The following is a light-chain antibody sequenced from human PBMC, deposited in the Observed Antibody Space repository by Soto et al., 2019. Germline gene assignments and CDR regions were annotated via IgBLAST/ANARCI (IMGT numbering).Light chain of an antibody. CDR1: QSIRSTW. CDR3: QQYAAQSPWT. Sequence: DVKMTQSPSTLSASVGDKVTITCRASQSIRSTWLAWFQQRPGKAPNVLIYKGSTLASGVSSRFSGSGSGTEFPLTISSLQPDDFATYFCQQYAAQSPWTFGQGTRVE. J-gene: IGKJ1*01. CDR2: KGS. V-gene: IGKV1-5*03.